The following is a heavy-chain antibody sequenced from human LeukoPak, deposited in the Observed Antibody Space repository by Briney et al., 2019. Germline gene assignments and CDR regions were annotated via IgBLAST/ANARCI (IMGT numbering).Heavy chain of an antibody. J-gene: IGHJ4*02. CDR3: ARGAPVWSRTHFDY. V-gene: IGHV4-38-2*02. Sequence: SETLSLTCTVSGYSISSGYYWGWIRQPPGKGLKGIGSIYHSGSTYYNPSLKSRVTISVDTSKNQFSLKLTSVTAADTAVYYCARGAPVWSRTHFDYWGQGNMVTVSS. CDR2: IYHSGST. D-gene: IGHD3-3*01. CDR1: GYSISSGYY.